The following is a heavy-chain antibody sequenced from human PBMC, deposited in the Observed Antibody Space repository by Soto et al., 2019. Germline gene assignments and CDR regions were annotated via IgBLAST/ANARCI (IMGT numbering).Heavy chain of an antibody. CDR1: GGSISSGGYC. J-gene: IGHJ5*02. CDR2: MYDSGST. CDR3: ARDQLEGNWFDP. D-gene: IGHD1-1*01. V-gene: IGHV4-30-2*01. Sequence: SETLSLTCVVSGGSISSGGYCWNWSRQPPGKVLEWIGYMYDSGSTVYNASLKGRVTISVDKSNKGLSLRLTSVTSAYTAVYYCARDQLEGNWFDPWGQGTLVTVS.